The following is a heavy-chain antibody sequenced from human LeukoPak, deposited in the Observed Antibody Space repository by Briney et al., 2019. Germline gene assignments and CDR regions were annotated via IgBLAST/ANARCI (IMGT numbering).Heavy chain of an antibody. CDR3: AKDLGYCSGGSCPPTFDI. V-gene: IGHV3-23*01. Sequence: GGSLRLSCAASGFTVSSNYMSWVRQAPGKGLEWVSAISGSGGSTYYADSVKGRFTISRDNSKNTLYLQMNSLRAEDTAVYYCAKDLGYCSGGSCPPTFDIWGQGTMVTVSS. CDR1: GFTVSSNY. CDR2: ISGSGGST. D-gene: IGHD2-15*01. J-gene: IGHJ3*02.